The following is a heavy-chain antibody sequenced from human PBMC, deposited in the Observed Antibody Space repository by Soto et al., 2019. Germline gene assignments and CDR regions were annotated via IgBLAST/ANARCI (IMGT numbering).Heavy chain of an antibody. D-gene: IGHD4-17*01. Sequence: GASVEVSCKASGGTFSSYAISWVRQAPGQGLEWMGGIIPIFGTANYAQKFQGRVTITADESTSTAYMELSSLRSEDTAVYYCARAYGYYYYGMDVWGQGTTVTVSS. J-gene: IGHJ6*02. CDR1: GGTFSSYA. CDR3: ARAYGYYYYGMDV. V-gene: IGHV1-69*13. CDR2: IIPIFGTA.